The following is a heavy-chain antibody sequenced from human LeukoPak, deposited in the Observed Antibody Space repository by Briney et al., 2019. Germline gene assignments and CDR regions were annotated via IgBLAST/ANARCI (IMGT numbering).Heavy chain of an antibody. J-gene: IGHJ6*04. D-gene: IGHD3-10*02. CDR3: AELGITMIGGV. V-gene: IGHV3-21*01. Sequence: GGSLRLSCAASGFTFSSYSMNWVRQAPGKGLEWVSSISSSSSYIHYADSVRGRFTISRDNAKNSLYLQMNSLRAEDTAVYYCAELGITMIGGVWGKGTTVTISS. CDR1: GFTFSSYS. CDR2: ISSSSSYI.